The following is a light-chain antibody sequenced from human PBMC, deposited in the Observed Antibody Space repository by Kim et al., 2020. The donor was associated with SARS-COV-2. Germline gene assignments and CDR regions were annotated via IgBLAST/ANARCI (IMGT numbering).Light chain of an antibody. CDR1: SGSIDDNY. Sequence: GKTVTISCTRSSGSIDDNYVQWYQQRPGGVPTTVIYEDDQRPSGVSDRFSGSIDNSSNSASLTISGLRTEDEADYYCRSYNRDNVLFGGGTKVTVL. J-gene: IGLJ2*01. CDR2: EDD. CDR3: RSYNRDNVL. V-gene: IGLV6-57*03.